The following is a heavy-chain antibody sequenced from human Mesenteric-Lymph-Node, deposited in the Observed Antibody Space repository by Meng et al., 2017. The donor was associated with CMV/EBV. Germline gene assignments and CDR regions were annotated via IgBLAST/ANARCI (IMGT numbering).Heavy chain of an antibody. CDR1: GYTFTSYY. V-gene: IGHV1-46*01. D-gene: IGHD1-26*01. CDR2: INPSAGST. J-gene: IGHJ3*01. Sequence: ASVKVSCKASGYTFTSYYIHWVRQAPGQGLEWMGIINPSAGSTTYAQKFQGRVTMTRDTSTSTVYMELSSLRSEDTAVYYCARVSGSYLGAFDVWGQGTMVTVSS. CDR3: ARVSGSYLGAFDV.